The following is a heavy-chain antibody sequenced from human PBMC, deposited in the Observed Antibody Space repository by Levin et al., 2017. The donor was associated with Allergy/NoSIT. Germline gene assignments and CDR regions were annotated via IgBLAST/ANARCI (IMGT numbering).Heavy chain of an antibody. CDR2: IFHRGTT. CDR3: ARENGLAAPGAKYLDS. D-gene: IGHD6-25*01. CDR1: GYSISNGYD. Sequence: GSLRLSCTISGYSISNGYDWGWIRQPPGKGLEWIGNIFHRGTTYYNPSLQSRVTISVDTSKNQISLKLRSVTAADTAVYYCARENGLAAPGAKYLDSWGQGTLVTVSS. V-gene: IGHV4-38-2*02. J-gene: IGHJ4*02.